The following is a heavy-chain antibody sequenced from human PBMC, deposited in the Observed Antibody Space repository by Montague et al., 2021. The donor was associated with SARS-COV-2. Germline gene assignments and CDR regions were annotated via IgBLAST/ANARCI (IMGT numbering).Heavy chain of an antibody. J-gene: IGHJ4*02. CDR2: INSDGSST. V-gene: IGHV3-74*01. Sequence: SLSLSCAASGFTFSSYWMHWVRQASGKGLVWVSRINSDGSSTSYADSVKGRFTISRDNAKNTLYLQMNSLRAEDTAVYYCITMIVVAEDYFDYWGQGTLVTVSS. CDR3: ITMIVVAEDYFDY. D-gene: IGHD3-22*01. CDR1: GFTFSSYW.